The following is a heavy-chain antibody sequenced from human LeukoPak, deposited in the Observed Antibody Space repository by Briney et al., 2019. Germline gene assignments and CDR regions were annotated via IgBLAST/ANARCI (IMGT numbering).Heavy chain of an antibody. Sequence: GGSLRLSCAASGFTFSSYVMSWVRQAPGKGLEWVSAISGSGDSTYYADSVKGRFTISRDNSKNTLYLQMNSLRAEDTAVYYCATPRGIVVVVAAPSFDYWGQGTLVTVSS. J-gene: IGHJ4*02. V-gene: IGHV3-23*01. CDR2: ISGSGDST. CDR1: GFTFSSYV. CDR3: ATPRGIVVVVAAPSFDY. D-gene: IGHD2-15*01.